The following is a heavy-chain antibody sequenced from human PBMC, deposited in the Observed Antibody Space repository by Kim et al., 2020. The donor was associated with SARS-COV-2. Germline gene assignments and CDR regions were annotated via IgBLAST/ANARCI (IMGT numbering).Heavy chain of an antibody. J-gene: IGHJ6*02. CDR1: GYTFTSYY. CDR3: ARVSRLVILDYYYYGMDV. Sequence: ASVKVSCKASGYTFTSYYMHWVRQAPGQGLEWMGIINPSGGSTSYAQKFQGRVTMTRDTSTSTVYMELSSLRSEDTAVYYCARVSRLVILDYYYYGMDVWGQGTTVTVSS. CDR2: INPSGGST. V-gene: IGHV1-46*01. D-gene: IGHD3-9*01.